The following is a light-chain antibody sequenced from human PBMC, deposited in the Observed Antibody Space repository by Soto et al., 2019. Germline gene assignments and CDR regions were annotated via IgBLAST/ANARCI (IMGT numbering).Light chain of an antibody. Sequence: DIQMTQSPSTLSASVGDRVTITCRASQSSRSFLAWYQQKPGKTPKLLIYQASILEGGVASRFSGSGSGTEFTLTISSLQPDDFANYYCQQYESYWTFGQGTKVDMK. J-gene: IGKJ1*01. CDR3: QQYESYWT. CDR1: QSSRSF. CDR2: QAS. V-gene: IGKV1-5*03.